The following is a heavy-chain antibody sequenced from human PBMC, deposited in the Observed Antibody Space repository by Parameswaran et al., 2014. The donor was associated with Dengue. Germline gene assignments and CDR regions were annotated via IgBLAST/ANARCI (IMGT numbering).Heavy chain of an antibody. D-gene: IGHD6-6*01. CDR2: IFTSGNT. V-gene: IGHV4-61*02. CDR3: ARSRAARRLTYYHHYGMDV. J-gene: IGHJ6*02. Sequence: RWIRQPPGKGLEWIGRIFTSGNTDYIPSLNSRVTISVDTSKNQFSLRLNSVTAADTAVYYCARSRAARRLTYYHHYGMDVWGRGTTVTVSS.